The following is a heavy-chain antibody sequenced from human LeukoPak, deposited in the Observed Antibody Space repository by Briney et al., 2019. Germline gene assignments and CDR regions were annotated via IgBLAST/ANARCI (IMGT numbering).Heavy chain of an antibody. CDR2: IYSGGST. D-gene: IGHD1-14*01. CDR1: GFTVSSNY. Sequence: GGSLRLSCAASGFTVSSNYTSWVRQAPGKGLEWVSVIYSGGSTYSADSVKGRFTISRDNSKNTLYLQMNSLRAEDTAVYYCARTRTPLSASGYYFDYWGQGTLVTVSS. J-gene: IGHJ4*02. CDR3: ARTRTPLSASGYYFDY. V-gene: IGHV3-53*01.